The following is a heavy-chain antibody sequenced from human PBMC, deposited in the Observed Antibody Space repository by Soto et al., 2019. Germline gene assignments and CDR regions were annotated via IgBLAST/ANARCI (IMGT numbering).Heavy chain of an antibody. Sequence: QVQLQQWGAGLLKPSETLSLTCAVYGGSFSGYYWSWIRQPPGKGLEWIGEINHSGSTNYNPSLKSRVTISVDTSKNQFSLKLSSVTAADTAVYYCARVSQDFWSGPFDYWGQGTLVTVSP. CDR2: INHSGST. J-gene: IGHJ4*02. CDR1: GGSFSGYY. V-gene: IGHV4-34*01. D-gene: IGHD3-3*01. CDR3: ARVSQDFWSGPFDY.